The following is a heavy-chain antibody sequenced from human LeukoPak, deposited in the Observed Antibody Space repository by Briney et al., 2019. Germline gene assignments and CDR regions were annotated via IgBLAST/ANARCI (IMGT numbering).Heavy chain of an antibody. Sequence: GGSLRLSCAASGFIFSNYCMNWVRQAPGKALEWVANIKPDGSGEYYVDSLKGRFTISRDNAKNTLFLQMNSLRAEDTAVYYCARGTNYDSRGYGVYYFDYWGQGTLVTVSS. CDR1: GFIFSNYC. V-gene: IGHV3-7*01. J-gene: IGHJ4*02. CDR2: IKPDGSGE. CDR3: ARGTNYDSRGYGVYYFDY. D-gene: IGHD3-22*01.